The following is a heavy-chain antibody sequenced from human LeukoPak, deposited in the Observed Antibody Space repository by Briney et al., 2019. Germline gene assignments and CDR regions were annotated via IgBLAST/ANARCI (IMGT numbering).Heavy chain of an antibody. J-gene: IGHJ6*02. CDR3: AGGAVVPAAMSPYYYYGMDV. Sequence: EASVKVSCKASGYTFTSYDINWVRQATGQGLEWMGWMNPSSGNTGYAQKFQGRVTMTRNTSISTAYMELSSLRSEDTAVYYCAGGAVVPAAMSPYYYYGMDVWGQGTTVTVSS. D-gene: IGHD2-2*01. CDR2: MNPSSGNT. V-gene: IGHV1-8*01. CDR1: GYTFTSYD.